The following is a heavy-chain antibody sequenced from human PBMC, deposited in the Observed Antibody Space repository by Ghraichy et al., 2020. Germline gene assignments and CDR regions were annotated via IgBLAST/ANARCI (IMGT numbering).Heavy chain of an antibody. CDR3: ARHGPPYGSGSYYPPYYFDY. Sequence: SETLSLTCTVSGGSISSSSYYWGWIRQPPGKGLEWIGSIYYSGSTYYNPSLKSRVTISVDTSKNQFSLKLSSVTAADTAVYYCARHGPPYGSGSYYPPYYFDYWGQGTLVTVSS. J-gene: IGHJ4*02. D-gene: IGHD3-10*01. V-gene: IGHV4-39*01. CDR1: GGSISSSSYY. CDR2: IYYSGST.